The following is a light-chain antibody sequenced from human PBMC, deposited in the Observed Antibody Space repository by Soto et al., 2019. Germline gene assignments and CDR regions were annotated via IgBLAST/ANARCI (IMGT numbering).Light chain of an antibody. CDR2: EVS. CDR1: NRDVGGYNY. Sequence: QSALTQPPSASGSPGQSVTISCTGTNRDVGGYNYVSWYQQHPGKAPKLMIYEVSKRPSGVPDRFSGSKSGNTASLTVSGLQAEDEAEYYCSSYAVSNNFEFGGGTKLTVL. V-gene: IGLV2-8*01. CDR3: SSYAVSNNFE. J-gene: IGLJ2*01.